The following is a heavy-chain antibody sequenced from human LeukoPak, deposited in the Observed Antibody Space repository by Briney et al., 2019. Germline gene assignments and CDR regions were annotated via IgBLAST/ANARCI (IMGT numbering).Heavy chain of an antibody. V-gene: IGHV4-59*08. CDR2: IYYTGTT. CDR1: GGSISGYY. CDR3: AKWASDNRAFDL. J-gene: IGHJ4*02. Sequence: PSETQSLTCAVSGGSISGYYWSWIRQPPGRGLEWIAYIYYTGTTNQNPSLKSRVAISMDTSKNQFSLRLSSVTAADTAVYFCAKWASDNRAFDLWGQGTLVTVSS. D-gene: IGHD2-8*01.